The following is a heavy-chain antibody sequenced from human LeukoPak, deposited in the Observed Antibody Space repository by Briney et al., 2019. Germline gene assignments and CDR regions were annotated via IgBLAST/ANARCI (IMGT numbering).Heavy chain of an antibody. CDR3: ARLRADIAAAVNWYFDL. J-gene: IGHJ2*01. Sequence: GESLKISCKCSGYSFTSYWIGWVRQMPGKGLGWMGIIYPGDSDTRYSPSFQGQVTISADKSISTAYLQWSSLKASDTAMYYCARLRADIAAAVNWYFDLWGRGTLVTVSS. CDR1: GYSFTSYW. D-gene: IGHD6-13*01. V-gene: IGHV5-51*01. CDR2: IYPGDSDT.